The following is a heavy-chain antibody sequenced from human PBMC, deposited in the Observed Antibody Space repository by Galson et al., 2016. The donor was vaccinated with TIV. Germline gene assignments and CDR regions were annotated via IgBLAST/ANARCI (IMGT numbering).Heavy chain of an antibody. J-gene: IGHJ3*01. CDR3: ARGRAADHAFDF. V-gene: IGHV1-18*01. CDR2: ISNYNVNT. Sequence: SVKVSCKASGYSSTSYGITWVRQAPGQGLAWMGWISNYNVNTKYAQKFQGRVTLTTDTSTSTAYMELRSLRSDDTAVYFCARGRAADHAFDFWGQGTMVTVSS. CDR1: GYSSTSYG. D-gene: IGHD2-15*01.